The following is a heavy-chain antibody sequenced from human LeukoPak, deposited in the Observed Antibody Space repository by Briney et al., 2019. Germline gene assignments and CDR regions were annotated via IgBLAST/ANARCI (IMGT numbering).Heavy chain of an antibody. CDR3: ARVVVGIPGPTHYFNY. V-gene: IGHV4-4*07. CDR1: GGSISSYY. CDR2: IYTSGST. J-gene: IGHJ4*02. Sequence: SETLSLTCTVSGGSISSYYWSWIRQPAGKGLEWIGRIYTSGSTNYNPSLKSRVTMSVDTSKNQFSLKLSSVTAADTAVDYCARVVVGIPGPTHYFNYWARGPLVPFPS. D-gene: IGHD1-20*01.